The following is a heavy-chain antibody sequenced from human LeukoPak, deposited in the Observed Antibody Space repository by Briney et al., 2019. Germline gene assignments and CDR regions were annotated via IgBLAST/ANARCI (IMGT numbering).Heavy chain of an antibody. CDR1: GFSFSNYA. V-gene: IGHV3-30*01. J-gene: IGHJ4*02. CDR3: VRQDCSGGRCYLDY. CDR2: ISYDGKDK. D-gene: IGHD2-15*01. Sequence: PGGSLRLPCAAAGFSFSNYAMHWLRQAPGKGLEWVTGISYDGKDKFYADSVKGRFTISRDRSRNTLYVQINNLSPEDTAVYYCVRQDCSGGRCYLDYWGQGALVTVSS.